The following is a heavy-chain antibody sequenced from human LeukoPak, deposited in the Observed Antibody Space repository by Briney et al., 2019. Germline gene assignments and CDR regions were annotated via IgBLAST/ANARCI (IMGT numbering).Heavy chain of an antibody. CDR2: INPNSGGT. V-gene: IGHV1-2*02. CDR3: ARRLSSLSSGRGY. Sequence: ASVKVSCKASGYTFTGYYMHWVRQAPGQGLEWMGWINPNSGGTNYAQKFQGRVTMTRDTSISTAYMELSRLRSDDTAVYYCARRLSSLSSGRGYWGQGTLVTVSS. J-gene: IGHJ4*02. D-gene: IGHD6-19*01. CDR1: GYTFTGYY.